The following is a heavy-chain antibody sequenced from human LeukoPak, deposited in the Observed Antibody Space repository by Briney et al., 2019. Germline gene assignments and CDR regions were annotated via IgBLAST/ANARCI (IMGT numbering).Heavy chain of an antibody. CDR3: ARESSSGWYLYFDY. J-gene: IGHJ4*02. CDR1: GGSISSYY. Sequence: SETLSLTCTVSGGSISSYYWSWIRQPPGKGLEWIGYIYYSGNTKYNPSLESRVTISVDTSKNQFSLKLSSVTAADTAVYYCARESSSGWYLYFDYWGQGTLVTVSS. V-gene: IGHV4-59*01. CDR2: IYYSGNT. D-gene: IGHD6-19*01.